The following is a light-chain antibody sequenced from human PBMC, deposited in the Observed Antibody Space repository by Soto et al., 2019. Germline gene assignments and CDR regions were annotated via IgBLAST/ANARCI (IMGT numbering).Light chain of an antibody. CDR2: RVS. V-gene: IGKV3-20*01. J-gene: IGKJ1*01. CDR3: QLYTNLPRT. CDR1: QRINNNF. Sequence: EIVLTQSPGTLSLSPGERATLSCRASQRINNNFLAWYQQRPGQAPRLLIFRVSSRASGIPDKFRGSGSGTDFTLTITRLEPEDFALYYCQLYTNLPRTFGQGTKVEIK.